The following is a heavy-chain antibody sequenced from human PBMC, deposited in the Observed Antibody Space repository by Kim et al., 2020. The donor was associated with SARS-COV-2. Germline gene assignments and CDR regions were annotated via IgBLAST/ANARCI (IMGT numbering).Heavy chain of an antibody. CDR3: AKFDGDGDYVDY. D-gene: IGHD4-17*01. Sequence: YYADSVKGRFTISRDNSKNTLYLQMNSLRAEDTAVYYCAKFDGDGDYVDYWGQGTLVTVSS. J-gene: IGHJ4*02. V-gene: IGHV3-23*01.